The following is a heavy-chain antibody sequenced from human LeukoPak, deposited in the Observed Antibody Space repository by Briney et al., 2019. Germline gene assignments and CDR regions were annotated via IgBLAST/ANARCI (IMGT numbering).Heavy chain of an antibody. D-gene: IGHD3-3*01. V-gene: IGHV4-59*08. Sequence: SETLSLTCTVSGGSISSYYWSWIRQPPGKGLEWIGHIYYSGSTNYNPPLKSRVTISVDTSKNQFSLKLSSVTAADTAVYYCARHGHYDFWSGYQPDYYYYYMDVWGKGTTVTVSS. CDR3: ARHGHYDFWSGYQPDYYYYYMDV. J-gene: IGHJ6*03. CDR2: IYYSGST. CDR1: GGSISSYY.